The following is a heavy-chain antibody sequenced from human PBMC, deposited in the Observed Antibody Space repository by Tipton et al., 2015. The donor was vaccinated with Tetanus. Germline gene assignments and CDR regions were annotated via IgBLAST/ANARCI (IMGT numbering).Heavy chain of an antibody. V-gene: IGHV3-7*01. CDR3: VREICWSSWLSFDT. CDR1: GFPFLTYW. Sequence: SLRLSCAASGFPFLTYWMSWVRQAPGKGLEWVANIKRDGSEKNYVDSVKGRFTISRDNAGNSLYLQMNSLRVEDTAVYYRVREICWSSWLSFDTWGRGTLLSVSP. D-gene: IGHD3-10*02. CDR2: IKRDGSEK. J-gene: IGHJ4*02.